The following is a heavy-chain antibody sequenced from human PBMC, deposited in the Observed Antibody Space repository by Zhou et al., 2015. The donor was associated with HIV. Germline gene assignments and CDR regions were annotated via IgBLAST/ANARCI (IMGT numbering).Heavy chain of an antibody. CDR3: AKDLLDFSGTYRNGRLAS. V-gene: IGHV3-30*18. CDR2: ISYDGTYK. Sequence: QVQLVESGGGVVQPGKSLRLSCAGSGFIFTYYAMHWVRQVPGKGLEWVAVISYDGTYKYYADSVKGRFTVSRDTAMDTMYLQMNSLRAEDTAVYYCAKDLLDFSGTYRNGRLASWGQGTLVTVSS. J-gene: IGHJ5*01. D-gene: IGHD1-26*01. CDR1: GFIFTYYA.